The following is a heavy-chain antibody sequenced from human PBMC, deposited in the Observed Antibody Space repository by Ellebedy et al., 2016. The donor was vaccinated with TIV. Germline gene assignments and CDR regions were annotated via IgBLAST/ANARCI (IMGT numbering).Heavy chain of an antibody. CDR3: ARSPTYSSSWYIDY. V-gene: IGHV4-39*07. J-gene: IGHJ4*02. CDR2: INHSGST. D-gene: IGHD6-13*01. CDR1: GGSISSSSYY. Sequence: MPSETLSLTCTVSGGSISSSSYYWSWIRQPPGKGLEWIGEINHSGSTNYNPSLKSRVTISVDTSKNQFSLKLSSVTAADTAVYYCARSPTYSSSWYIDYWGQGTLVTVSS.